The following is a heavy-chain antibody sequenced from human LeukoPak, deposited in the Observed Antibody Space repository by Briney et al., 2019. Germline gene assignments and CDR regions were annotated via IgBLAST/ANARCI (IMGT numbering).Heavy chain of an antibody. J-gene: IGHJ6*03. Sequence: GGXLRLSCAASGFTFDDYAMHWVRQAPGKGLEWVSLISWDGGSTYYADSVKGGFTISRDKSKNSLYLQMNSLRAEDTALYYCAKQASGVSHYYMDVWGKGTTVTVSS. CDR2: ISWDGGST. V-gene: IGHV3-43D*03. D-gene: IGHD2-8*01. CDR3: AKQASGVSHYYMDV. CDR1: GFTFDDYA.